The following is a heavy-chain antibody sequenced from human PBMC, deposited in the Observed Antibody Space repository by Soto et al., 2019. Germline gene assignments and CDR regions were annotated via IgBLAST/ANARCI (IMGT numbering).Heavy chain of an antibody. CDR1: GFTFSSYA. D-gene: IGHD2-2*03. CDR3: AKEGGYYSSTSCDGRVYY. Sequence: EVQLLESGGGLVQPGGSLRLSCAASGFTFSSYAMSWVRQAPGKGLEWVSAISGSGGSTYYADSVKGRFTISRDNSKNTQNLQMNSRRAEDTAVYYCAKEGGYYSSTSCDGRVYYWGQGTLVTVSS. V-gene: IGHV3-23*01. J-gene: IGHJ4*02. CDR2: ISGSGGST.